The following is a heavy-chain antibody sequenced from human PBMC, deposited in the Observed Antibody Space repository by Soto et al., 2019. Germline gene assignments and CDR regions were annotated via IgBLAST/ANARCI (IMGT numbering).Heavy chain of an antibody. D-gene: IGHD5-18*01. CDR1: GDSISRGYY. V-gene: IGHV4-38-2*01. CDR2: IYHSGTT. CDR3: ARGAGFSYASTWFDI. J-gene: IGHJ5*02. Sequence: SETLSLTCAVSGDSISRGYYWAWIRQPPGKGLEYIGSIYHSGTTNYNPSLISRVTISVDTSKNQFSLQLRSVTAADTAVYYCARGAGFSYASTWFDIWGQGTLVTVSS.